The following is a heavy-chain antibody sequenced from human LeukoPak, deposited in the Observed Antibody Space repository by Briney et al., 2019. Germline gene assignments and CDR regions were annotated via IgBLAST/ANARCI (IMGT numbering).Heavy chain of an antibody. J-gene: IGHJ4*02. CDR2: FDPEDGET. Sequence: ASVRVSCKVSGTYSLNELSMHWVRQAPGKGLEWMGGFDPEDGETIYAQSFKGRVTVTEDTSTDTVYMDLSSLRSEDTAVYYCATLLGKTYFFDFWGQGTLVTVSS. CDR3: ATLLGKTYFFDF. V-gene: IGHV1-24*01. D-gene: IGHD1-26*01. CDR1: GTYSLNELS.